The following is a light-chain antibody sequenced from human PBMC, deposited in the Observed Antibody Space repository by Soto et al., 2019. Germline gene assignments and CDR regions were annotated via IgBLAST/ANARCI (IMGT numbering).Light chain of an antibody. V-gene: IGKV3-11*01. Sequence: EIVLTQSPATLSLSPGEIATLSFSASQSVSSYLAWYQQKPGQAPRLLIYDASNRATGIPARFSGSGSGTDFTLTISSLEPEDFAVYYCQQYGTSLWTFGQGTKVDI. CDR1: QSVSSY. J-gene: IGKJ1*01. CDR2: DAS. CDR3: QQYGTSLWT.